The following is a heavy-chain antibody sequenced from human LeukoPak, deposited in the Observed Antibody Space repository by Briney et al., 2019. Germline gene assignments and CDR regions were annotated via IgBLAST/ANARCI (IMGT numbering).Heavy chain of an antibody. CDR1: GYSFTSYG. V-gene: IGHV5-51*01. Sequence: GESLKISCKGSGYSFTSYGIGWVRQTPGKGLEWMGIIYLGDSDTRYSPSFQGQVTISGDKSINTAYVHWSNLKASDTAMYYCARVVPAASYYYYYYMDVWGKGTTVTVSS. D-gene: IGHD2-2*01. CDR2: IYLGDSDT. J-gene: IGHJ6*03. CDR3: ARVVPAASYYYYYYMDV.